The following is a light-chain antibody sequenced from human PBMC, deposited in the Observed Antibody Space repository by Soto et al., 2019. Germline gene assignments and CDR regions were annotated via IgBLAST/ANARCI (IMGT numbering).Light chain of an antibody. Sequence: DIVMTQSPDSLAESLGERATINCKSSQSVLYSSNNKNYLAWYQQKPGQPPKLLIYWASTRESGVPDRFSGSGSGTGFTLTIISLQAEDGAVYSCQQYYSTPMSFGHGNKVEI. CDR1: QSVLYSSNNKNY. CDR2: WAS. V-gene: IGKV4-1*01. J-gene: IGKJ1*01. CDR3: QQYYSTPMS.